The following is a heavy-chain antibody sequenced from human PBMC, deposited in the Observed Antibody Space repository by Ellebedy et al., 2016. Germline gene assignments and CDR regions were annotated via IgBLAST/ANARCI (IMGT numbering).Heavy chain of an antibody. V-gene: IGHV4-59*02. CDR3: AKWNGDWNAYDV. D-gene: IGHD1-1*01. CDR1: GGSVGSAY. J-gene: IGHJ3*01. CDR2: VFHTGTT. Sequence: SETLSLTCNVSGGSVGSAYWNWIRRPPGKGLEWIGYVFHTGTTNYSPSLKSRVTMSVDTSKSQFSLGLTSVTAADTAVYYCAKWNGDWNAYDVWGQGTMVTVSS.